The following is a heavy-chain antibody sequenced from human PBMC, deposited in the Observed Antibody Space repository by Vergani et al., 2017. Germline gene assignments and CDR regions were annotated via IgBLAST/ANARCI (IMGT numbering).Heavy chain of an antibody. CDR3: ARLRSPNYYYYYYMDV. CDR2: IYYSGTT. Sequence: QLQLQESGPGLVKPSETLSLTCTVSGGSISSSSYYWGWIRQPPGKGLEWIGSIYYSGTTYYNPTLKNRVTMSVDTSKNQFSLQLTSVTATDTAIYYCARLRSPNYYYYYYMDVWGKGTTVTVSS. CDR1: GGSISSSSYY. V-gene: IGHV4-39*01. J-gene: IGHJ6*03.